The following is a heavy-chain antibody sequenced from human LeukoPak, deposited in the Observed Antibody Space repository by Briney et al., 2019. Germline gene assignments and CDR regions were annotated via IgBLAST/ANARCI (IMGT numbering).Heavy chain of an antibody. J-gene: IGHJ4*02. Sequence: GGSLRLSCEASGFAFSSYAVNWVRRIPGKGLEWVSAISGSGGSTYYADSVKGRFTISRDNSKNTLYLQMNSLRAEDTAVYYCATVFSSSNEFFDYWGQGALVTVSS. CDR2: ISGSGGST. CDR3: ATVFSSSNEFFDY. D-gene: IGHD2-2*01. CDR1: GFAFSSYA. V-gene: IGHV3-23*01.